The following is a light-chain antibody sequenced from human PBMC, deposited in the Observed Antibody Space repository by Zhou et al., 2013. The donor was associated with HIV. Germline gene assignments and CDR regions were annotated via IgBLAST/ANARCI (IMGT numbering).Light chain of an antibody. V-gene: IGKV1-5*03. CDR2: KAS. Sequence: IQLTQSPSSLSASVGDRVTITCRASQDISNSLAWYQQKPGKAPKLLIYKASSLESGVPSRFSGSGSGTEFTLTISSLQPDDFATYYCQQYNDYYTFGGGTKVEIK. CDR1: QDISNS. CDR3: QQYNDYYT. J-gene: IGKJ4*01.